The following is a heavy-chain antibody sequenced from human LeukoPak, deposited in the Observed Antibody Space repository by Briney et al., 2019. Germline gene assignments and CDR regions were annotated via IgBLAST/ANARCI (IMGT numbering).Heavy chain of an antibody. CDR1: GYTFTAFY. D-gene: IGHD6-13*01. V-gene: IGHV1-2*02. J-gene: IGHJ4*02. CDR2: INPNSGGT. Sequence: ASVKASCKTSGYTFTAFYLHWVRQAPGQGLEWMGWINPNSGGTKSAQKFQGRVTMTRDTSISTAYMELSALTSDDTAVYYCARDAAAAGTAPDYWGQGTLVTVSS. CDR3: ARDAAAAGTAPDY.